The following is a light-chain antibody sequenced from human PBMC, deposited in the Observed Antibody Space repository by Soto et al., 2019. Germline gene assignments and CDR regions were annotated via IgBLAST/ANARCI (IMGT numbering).Light chain of an antibody. CDR1: QSVATNF. CDR2: DAI. Sequence: EIVLTQSPGTLSLSPGERATLSFRASQSVATNFLAWFQQRPGQPPRLLIYDAIGRTTGIPDRFSGSGSETNFTLPINRLEPADFAVYYCQQYARSPLTFGQGTKLEIK. CDR3: QQYARSPLT. J-gene: IGKJ2*01. V-gene: IGKV3-20*01.